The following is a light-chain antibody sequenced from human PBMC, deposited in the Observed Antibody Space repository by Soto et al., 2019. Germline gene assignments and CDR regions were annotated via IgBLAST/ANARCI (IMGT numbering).Light chain of an antibody. V-gene: IGLV2-14*01. Sequence: QSALTQPDSVSGSPGQSITISCTGTSSDVGGYNYVSWYQQHPGKAPKLMIYDVSNRPSGVSNRFSGSKSGNTASLTISGLQAEDEADYYCSSYTSSSTLSVFGTGTKVTDL. CDR2: DVS. J-gene: IGLJ1*01. CDR3: SSYTSSSTLSV. CDR1: SSDVGGYNY.